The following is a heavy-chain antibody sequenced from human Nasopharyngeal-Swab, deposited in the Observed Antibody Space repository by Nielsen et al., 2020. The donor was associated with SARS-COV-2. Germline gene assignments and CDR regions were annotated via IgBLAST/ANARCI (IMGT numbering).Heavy chain of an antibody. CDR1: GGTFSSYA. CDR2: IIPIFGTA. CDR3: ARFRVGATRAHYYYYYGMDV. Sequence: SVKVSCKASGGTFSSYAISWVRQAPGQGLDWMGGIIPIFGTANYAQKFQGRVTITADESTSTAYMELSSLRSEDTAVYYCARFRVGATRAHYYYYYGMDVWGQGTTVTVSS. J-gene: IGHJ6*02. D-gene: IGHD1-26*01. V-gene: IGHV1-69*13.